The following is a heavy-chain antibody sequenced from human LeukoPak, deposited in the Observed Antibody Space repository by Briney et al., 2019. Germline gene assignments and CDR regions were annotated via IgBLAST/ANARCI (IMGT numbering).Heavy chain of an antibody. CDR1: GFPHSTIS. CDR3: ARRAGAYSHPYDY. V-gene: IGHV3-53*01. D-gene: IGHD4/OR15-4a*01. Sequence: GGSLRLSCTVSGFPHSTISMRWLPQAPGKGREWVSFIYSDNTHYSDSVKGRFTISRDNSKNTLYLQMNSLRAEGTAVYYCARRAGAYSHPYDYWGQGTLVTVSS. CDR2: IYSDNT. J-gene: IGHJ4*02.